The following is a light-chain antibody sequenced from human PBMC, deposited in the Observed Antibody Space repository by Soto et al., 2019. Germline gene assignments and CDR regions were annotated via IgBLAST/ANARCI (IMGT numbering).Light chain of an antibody. CDR2: DAS. Sequence: EIVLTQSPATLSLSPGERATLSCRASQSVSSYLAWYQQKPGQAPRLLIYDASNRATGIPAGFSGSGSWTDFTLTISSLEPEDFAVYYCQQRSNGPPKTYTFGQGTKLEIK. CDR1: QSVSSY. V-gene: IGKV3-11*01. CDR3: QQRSNGPPKTYT. J-gene: IGKJ2*01.